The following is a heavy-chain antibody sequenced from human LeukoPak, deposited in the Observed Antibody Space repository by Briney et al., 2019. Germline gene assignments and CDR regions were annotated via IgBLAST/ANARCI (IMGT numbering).Heavy chain of an antibody. J-gene: IGHJ4*02. Sequence: SETLSLTCTVSGRSISSSSYYWGWIRQPPGKGLEWIGSIYYSGSTYYNPSLKSRVTISVDTSKNQFSLKLSSVTAADTAVYYCARHSVGTVTTSKPIDYWGQGTLVTVSS. D-gene: IGHD4-17*01. CDR2: IYYSGST. V-gene: IGHV4-39*01. CDR3: ARHSVGTVTTSKPIDY. CDR1: GRSISSSSYY.